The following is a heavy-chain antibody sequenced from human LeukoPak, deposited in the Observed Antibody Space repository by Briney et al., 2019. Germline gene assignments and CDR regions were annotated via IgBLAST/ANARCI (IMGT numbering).Heavy chain of an antibody. CDR2: INPSGGST. V-gene: IGHV1-46*01. CDR1: GYTFTSYY. CDR3: ARGLHGEEMATIADY. D-gene: IGHD5-24*01. J-gene: IGHJ4*02. Sequence: ASVKVSCKASGYTFTSYYMHWVRQAPGQGLEWMGIINPSGGSTSYAQKFQGRVTITADKSTSTAYMELSSLRSEDTAVYYCARGLHGEEMATIADYWGQGTLVTVSS.